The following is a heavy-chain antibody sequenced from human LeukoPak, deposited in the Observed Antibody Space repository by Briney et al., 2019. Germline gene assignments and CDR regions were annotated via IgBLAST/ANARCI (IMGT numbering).Heavy chain of an antibody. V-gene: IGHV4-31*03. J-gene: IGHJ5*02. CDR1: GGSISSGGYY. D-gene: IGHD5-24*01. CDR2: IYYSGST. Sequence: SETLSLTCTVSGGSISSGGYYWSWIRQHPGKGLEWIGYIYYSGSTYYNPSLKSRVTISVDTSKNQFSLKLSSVTAADTAVYYCASLSGLRREMELWFDPWGPGTLVTVSS. CDR3: ASLSGLRREMELWFDP.